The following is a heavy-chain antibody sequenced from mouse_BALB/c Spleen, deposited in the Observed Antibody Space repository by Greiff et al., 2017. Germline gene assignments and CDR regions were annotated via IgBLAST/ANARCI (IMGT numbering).Heavy chain of an antibody. D-gene: IGHD1-1*01. CDR2: IYPGSGST. V-gene: IGHV1S22*01. J-gene: IGHJ2*01. CDR1: GYTFTSYW. CDR3: TKIYYYGSSFDY. Sequence: LQQPGSELVRPGASVKLSCKASGYTFTSYWMHWVKQRPGQGLEWIGNIYPGSGSTNYDEKFKSKATLTVDTSSSTAYMQLSSLTSEDSAVYYCTKIYYYGSSFDYWGQGTTLTVSS.